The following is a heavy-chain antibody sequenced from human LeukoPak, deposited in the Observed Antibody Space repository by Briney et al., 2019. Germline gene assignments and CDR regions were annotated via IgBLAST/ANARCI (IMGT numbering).Heavy chain of an antibody. Sequence: GGSLRLSCAASGFTFSSYGMHWVRQAPGKGLEWVAVIWYDGSNKYYADSVKGRFTISRDNSKNTLCLQMNSLRAEDTAVYYCAIQAGSGYNPIYWGQGTLVTVSS. D-gene: IGHD3-3*01. CDR2: IWYDGSNK. V-gene: IGHV3-33*01. CDR1: GFTFSSYG. CDR3: AIQAGSGYNPIY. J-gene: IGHJ4*02.